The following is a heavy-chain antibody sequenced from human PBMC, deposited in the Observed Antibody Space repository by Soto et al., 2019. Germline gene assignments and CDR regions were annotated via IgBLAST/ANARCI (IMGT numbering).Heavy chain of an antibody. CDR1: GGTFSSYA. Sequence: SVKVSCKASGGTFSSYAISWVRQAPGQGLEWMGGIIPIFGTANYAQKFQGRVTITADESTSTAYMELSSLRSEDTAVYYCANDRKQLVPPYYYYGMDVWGQGTTVTVSS. CDR3: ANDRKQLVPPYYYYGMDV. CDR2: IIPIFGTA. D-gene: IGHD6-6*01. V-gene: IGHV1-69*13. J-gene: IGHJ6*02.